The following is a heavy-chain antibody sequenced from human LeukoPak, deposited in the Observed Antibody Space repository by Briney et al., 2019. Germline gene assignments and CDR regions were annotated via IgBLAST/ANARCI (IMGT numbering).Heavy chain of an antibody. D-gene: IGHD3-22*01. CDR2: ISSSGGNT. V-gene: IGHV3-23*01. Sequence: PGGSLRLSCAASGFTFSSHGMSWVRQTPGKGLEWVSTISSSGGNTYYADSVKGRFTISRDNFKNTLYLQMNSLRAEDTAIYYCAKDLGGAMIVVVGGQGTLVTVSS. CDR1: GFTFSSHG. J-gene: IGHJ4*02. CDR3: AKDLGGAMIVVV.